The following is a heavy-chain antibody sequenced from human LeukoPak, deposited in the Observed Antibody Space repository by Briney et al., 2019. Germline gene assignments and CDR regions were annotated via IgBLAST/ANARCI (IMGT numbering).Heavy chain of an antibody. D-gene: IGHD3-22*01. Sequence: GGSLRLSCAASGFTFSNAWMSWVRQAPGKGLEWVANIKQDGSEKYYVDSVKGRFTISRDNAKNSLYLQMNSLRAEDTAVYYCARVGDSSGYYYYFDYWGQGTLVTVSS. CDR3: ARVGDSSGYYYYFDY. CDR1: GFTFSNAW. J-gene: IGHJ4*02. CDR2: IKQDGSEK. V-gene: IGHV3-7*01.